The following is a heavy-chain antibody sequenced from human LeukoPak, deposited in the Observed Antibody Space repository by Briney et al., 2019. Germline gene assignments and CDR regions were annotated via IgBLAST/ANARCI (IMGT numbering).Heavy chain of an antibody. V-gene: IGHV1-69*13. J-gene: IGHJ4*02. D-gene: IGHD3-10*01. Sequence: GASVKVSRKASGYTFTSYGISWVRQAPGQGLEWMGGIIPIFGTANYAQKFQGRVTITADESTSTAYMELSSLRSEDTAVYYCARGGSYYYGSGSYIYWGQGTLVTVSS. CDR3: ARGGSYYYGSGSYIY. CDR1: GYTFTSYG. CDR2: IIPIFGTA.